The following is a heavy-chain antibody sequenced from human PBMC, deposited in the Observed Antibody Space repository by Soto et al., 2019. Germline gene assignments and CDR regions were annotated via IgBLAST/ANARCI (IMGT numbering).Heavy chain of an antibody. V-gene: IGHV3-23*01. CDR3: ARGEGIVVVPAALDY. CDR1: GFTFSSYA. D-gene: IGHD2-2*01. CDR2: ISGTGGST. J-gene: IGHJ4*02. Sequence: EVRLLESGGDLVQPGGSLRLSCAASGFTFSSYAMSWVRQAPGKGLEWVSAISGTGGSTYYADSVKGWFTISRDNSKIALCLQRNNLRAEDTAVCYCARGEGIVVVPAALDYWGQAILVAVCS.